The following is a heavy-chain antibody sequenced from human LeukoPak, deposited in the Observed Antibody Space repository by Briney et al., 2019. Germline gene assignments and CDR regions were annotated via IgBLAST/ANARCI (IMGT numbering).Heavy chain of an antibody. CDR2: IYYSGST. CDR1: GGSISSSSYY. J-gene: IGHJ5*02. CDR3: ARRVTMVRGAPYNWFDP. D-gene: IGHD3-10*01. Sequence: PSETLSLTCTVSGGSISSSSYYWGWIRQPPGKGLEWIGSIYYSGSTYYNPSLKSRVTISVDTSKNEFSLKLSSVTAADTAVYYCARRVTMVRGAPYNWFDPWGQGTLVTVSS. V-gene: IGHV4-39*07.